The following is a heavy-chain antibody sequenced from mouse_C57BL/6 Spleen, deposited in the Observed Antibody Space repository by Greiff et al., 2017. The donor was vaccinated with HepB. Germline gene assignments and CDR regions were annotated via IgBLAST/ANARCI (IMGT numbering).Heavy chain of an antibody. D-gene: IGHD1-1*01. CDR2: IDPNSGGT. J-gene: IGHJ1*03. V-gene: IGHV1-72*01. CDR3: ARRYGSERGYWYFDV. Sequence: QVQLQQPGAELVKPGASVKLSCKASGYTFTSYWMHWVKQRPGRGLEWIGRIDPNSGGTKYNEKFKSKATLTVDKPSSTAYMQLSSLTSEDSAVYYCARRYGSERGYWYFDVWGTGTTVTVSS. CDR1: GYTFTSYW.